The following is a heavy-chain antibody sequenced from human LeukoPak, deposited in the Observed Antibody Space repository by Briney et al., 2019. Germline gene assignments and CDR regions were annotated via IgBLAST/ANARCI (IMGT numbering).Heavy chain of an antibody. CDR2: ISSSSSYI. D-gene: IGHD3-22*01. J-gene: IGHJ3*02. Sequence: GGSLRLSCAASGFTFSSYSMNWVRQAPGKGLEWVSSISSSSSYIYYADPVKGRFTISRDNAKNSLYLKMNSLRAEDTAVYYCARDASVRPYYYDSSGYYGTSGAFDIWGQGTMVTVSS. CDR3: ARDASVRPYYYDSSGYYGTSGAFDI. CDR1: GFTFSSYS. V-gene: IGHV3-21*01.